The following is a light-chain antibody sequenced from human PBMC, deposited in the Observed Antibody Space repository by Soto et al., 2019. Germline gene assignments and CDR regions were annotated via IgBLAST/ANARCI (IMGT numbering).Light chain of an antibody. Sequence: EIVLTQSPGTLSLSPGERVTLSCRASQSVSSSYLAWYQQKPGQAPRLLIYGTSSRATDIPDRFSGSGSGTDFTLTISRLEPEDFAVYYCQQYGSSPWTFGQGTTVEIK. J-gene: IGKJ1*01. V-gene: IGKV3-20*01. CDR2: GTS. CDR1: QSVSSSY. CDR3: QQYGSSPWT.